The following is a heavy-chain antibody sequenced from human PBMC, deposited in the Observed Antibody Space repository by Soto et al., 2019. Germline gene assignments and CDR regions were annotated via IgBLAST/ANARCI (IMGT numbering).Heavy chain of an antibody. CDR3: ARHGSSGMDF. J-gene: IGHJ6*02. CDR1: GYRFTSYW. Sequence: PGESLKISCRVSGYRFTSYWIGWVRQMPGKGLECMGIIYPGDSDTRYSPSFQGQVTISADKSISTAYLQWSSLKASDTGMYYCARHGSSGMDFWGQGTTVTVSS. CDR2: IYPGDSDT. V-gene: IGHV5-51*01. D-gene: IGHD6-19*01.